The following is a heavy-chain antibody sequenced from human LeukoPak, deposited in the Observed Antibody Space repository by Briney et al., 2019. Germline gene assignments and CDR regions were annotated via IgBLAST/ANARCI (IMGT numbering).Heavy chain of an antibody. Sequence: QSGGSLRLSCAASGFTFSSYAMSWVRQAPGKGLEWVSAISGSGGSTYYADSVRGRFTISRDNSKNTLYLQMNSLRAEDTAVYYCAKDQCSSTSCPGGWFDPWGQGALVTVSS. V-gene: IGHV3-23*01. J-gene: IGHJ5*02. D-gene: IGHD2-2*01. CDR1: GFTFSSYA. CDR2: ISGSGGST. CDR3: AKDQCSSTSCPGGWFDP.